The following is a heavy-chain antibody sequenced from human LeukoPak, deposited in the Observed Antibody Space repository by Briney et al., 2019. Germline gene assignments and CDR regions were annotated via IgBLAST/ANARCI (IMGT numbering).Heavy chain of an antibody. J-gene: IGHJ4*02. Sequence: LSLTCTVSGGSISSSSYYWGWIRQPPGKGLECLSYISPTGSDISYADSVKGRFTISRDNAKNSLYLQMNSLRDDDTAVYYCTRDPRLTDYWGQGTLVTVSS. CDR1: GGSISSSSYY. CDR2: ISPTGSDI. CDR3: TRDPRLTDY. V-gene: IGHV3-11*04.